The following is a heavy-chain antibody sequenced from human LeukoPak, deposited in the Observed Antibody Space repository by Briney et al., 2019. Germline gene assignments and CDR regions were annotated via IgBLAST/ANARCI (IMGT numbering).Heavy chain of an antibody. J-gene: IGHJ4*02. CDR2: IYYSGST. D-gene: IGHD4-17*01. CDR1: GGSISSYY. Sequence: SETLSLTCTVSGGSISSYYWSWIRQPPGKGLEWIGYIYYSGSTNYNPSLKSRVTISVDTSKNQFSLKLSSVTAADTAVHYCARSGLRRSFDYWGQGTLVTDSP. V-gene: IGHV4-59*08. CDR3: ARSGLRRSFDY.